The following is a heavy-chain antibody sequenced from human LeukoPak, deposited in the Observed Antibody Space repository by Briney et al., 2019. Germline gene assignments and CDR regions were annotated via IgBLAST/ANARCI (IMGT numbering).Heavy chain of an antibody. CDR3: ARDGPDYDSSGYSDY. CDR1: GGTFSSYA. D-gene: IGHD3-22*01. CDR2: IIPIFGTA. J-gene: IGHJ4*02. Sequence: ASVKVSCKASGGTFSSYAISWVRQAPGQGLEWMGGIIPIFGTANYAQKFQGRVTITADKSTSTAYMELSSLRSEDTAVYYCARDGPDYDSSGYSDYWGQGTLVTVSS. V-gene: IGHV1-69*06.